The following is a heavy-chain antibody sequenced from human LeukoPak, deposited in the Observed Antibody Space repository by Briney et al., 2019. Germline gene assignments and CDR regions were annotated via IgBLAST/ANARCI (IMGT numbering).Heavy chain of an antibody. Sequence: ASVKVSCNASDYTFSRYGVSGVLQAPGQGLEWMGWISVYNGNPEYAQKFQVRVIMTTDTFTSTPYMELRSLSSDDTAVYYCARDQYDSVWGSHRPYFDYWGQGTLVTVSS. J-gene: IGHJ4*02. V-gene: IGHV1-18*01. D-gene: IGHD3-16*02. CDR1: DYTFSRYG. CDR3: ARDQYDSVWGSHRPYFDY. CDR2: ISVYNGNP.